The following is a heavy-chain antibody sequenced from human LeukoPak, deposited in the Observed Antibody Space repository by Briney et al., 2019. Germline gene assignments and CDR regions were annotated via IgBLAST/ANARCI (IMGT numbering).Heavy chain of an antibody. D-gene: IGHD2-8*01. CDR3: ARVVYSDWYFDL. J-gene: IGHJ2*01. CDR2: INHSGST. CDR1: GGSFSGYY. Sequence: SETLSLTCAVYGGSFSGYYWSWIRQPPGKGLEWIGEINHSGSTNYNPSLKSRVTISVDTSKNQFSLKLSSVTAADTAVYYCARVVYSDWYFDLWGRGTLVTVSS. V-gene: IGHV4-34*01.